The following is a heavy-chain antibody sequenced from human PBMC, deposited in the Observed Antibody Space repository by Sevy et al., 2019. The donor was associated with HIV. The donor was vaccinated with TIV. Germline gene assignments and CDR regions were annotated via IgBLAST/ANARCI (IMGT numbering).Heavy chain of an antibody. CDR3: AERGGGHYDPDEIAYYFYYYNMDV. D-gene: IGHD3-22*01. Sequence: GGSLRLSCAVSGFSFDSYGMTWVRQAPGKGLEWVSAISGSGTRTYYADSVKGRFIISRDNSKNTLDLQMNSLRAEDTVIYYCAERGGGHYDPDEIAYYFYYYNMDVWGKGTTVTVSS. V-gene: IGHV3-23*01. J-gene: IGHJ6*03. CDR2: ISGSGTRT. CDR1: GFSFDSYG.